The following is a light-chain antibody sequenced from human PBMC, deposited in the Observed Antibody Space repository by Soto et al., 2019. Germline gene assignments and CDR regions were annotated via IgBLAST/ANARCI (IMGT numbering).Light chain of an antibody. J-gene: IGKJ5*01. CDR1: QSIDSSS. CDR2: AAS. CDR3: QQRSNWPRIT. V-gene: IGKV3D-20*02. Sequence: EVVLTQSPGTLSLSPGERATLSCRASQSIDSSSLAWYQQTPGQTPRLLIYAASSRATGVSDRFSGSGSGTDFTLSISRLEPEDFAVYYCQQRSNWPRITFGQGTRLEIK.